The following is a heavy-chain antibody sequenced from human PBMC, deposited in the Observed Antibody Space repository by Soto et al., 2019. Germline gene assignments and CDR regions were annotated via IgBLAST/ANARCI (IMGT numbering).Heavy chain of an antibody. CDR1: GFTFSSYA. J-gene: IGHJ4*02. V-gene: IGHV3-30-3*01. D-gene: IGHD6-19*01. CDR2: ISYDGSNK. CDR3: ARDRVAVAPDDFDY. Sequence: QVQLVESGGGVVQPGRSLRLSCAASGFTFSSYAMHWVRQAPGKGLEWVAVISYDGSNKYYADSVKGRFTISRDNSKNTLYLQMNSLRAEDTAVYYCARDRVAVAPDDFDYWGQGTLVTVSS.